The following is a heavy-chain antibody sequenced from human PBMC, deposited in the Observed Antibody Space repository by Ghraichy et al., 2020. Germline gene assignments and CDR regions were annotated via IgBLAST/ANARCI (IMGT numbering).Heavy chain of an antibody. D-gene: IGHD4-17*01. Sequence: GGSLRLSCVASGFRFSGHCMSWVRQAPGKGLEWVASIKSDGSEKQYMESVKGRFTISRDNAKNSVSLEMNILRVEDTALCYCARDPYGDYNYGGTDYWGQRTLVTVSS. J-gene: IGHJ4*02. V-gene: IGHV3-7*01. CDR3: ARDPYGDYNYGGTDY. CDR2: IKSDGSEK. CDR1: GFRFSGHC.